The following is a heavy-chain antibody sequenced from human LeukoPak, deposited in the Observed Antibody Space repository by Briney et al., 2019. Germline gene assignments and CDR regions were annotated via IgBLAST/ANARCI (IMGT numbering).Heavy chain of an antibody. Sequence: SETLSLTCAVYGGSFSGYYWSWIRQPPGKGLEWIGEINHSGSTNYNPSLKSRVTISVDTSKNQFSLKLSSVTAADTAVYYCARVAYDSSGYHYFDYWGQGTLVTVSS. CDR3: ARVAYDSSGYHYFDY. CDR1: GGSFSGYY. J-gene: IGHJ4*02. CDR2: INHSGST. D-gene: IGHD3-22*01. V-gene: IGHV4-34*01.